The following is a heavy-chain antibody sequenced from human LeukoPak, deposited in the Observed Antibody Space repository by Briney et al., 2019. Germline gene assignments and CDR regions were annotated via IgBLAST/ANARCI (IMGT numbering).Heavy chain of an antibody. V-gene: IGHV1-18*01. J-gene: IGHJ1*01. CDR1: GYTFTSYG. D-gene: IGHD6-19*01. Sequence: ASVKVSCKASGYTFTSYGISWVRQAPGQGLEWMGWISAYNGNTNYAQKLQGRVTMTTDTSTSTAYMELRSLRSDDTAVYYCASPGIAVAGYPLGYFQHWGQGTLVTVSS. CDR3: ASPGIAVAGYPLGYFQH. CDR2: ISAYNGNT.